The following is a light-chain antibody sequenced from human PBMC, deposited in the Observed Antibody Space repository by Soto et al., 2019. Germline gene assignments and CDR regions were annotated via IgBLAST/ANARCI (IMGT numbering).Light chain of an antibody. V-gene: IGLV2-8*01. CDR2: EVS. CDR3: SPYAASNNLLP. CDR1: SSDGGGYNY. Sequence: SLLTQPPPPPGSPGQSVTISCTGNSSDGGGYNYVSWYQQHPGKAPQLMIFEVSKRPPGGPDRFSGSKSGNTASLAVPGFQAEEEADSYCSPYAASNNLLPFGSGTKVPAL. J-gene: IGLJ1*01.